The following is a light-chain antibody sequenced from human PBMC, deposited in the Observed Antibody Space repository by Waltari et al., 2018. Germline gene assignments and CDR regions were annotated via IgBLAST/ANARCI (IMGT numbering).Light chain of an antibody. CDR2: DVS. CDR3: SSYTSSNIYVV. V-gene: IGLV2-14*03. Sequence: QSALTQPASVSGSPGQSITISCTGTSSDVGGYNYVSWYQQHPGKAPKLMIYDVSNRPSGFSNRFSGSKSGNTASLTISGLQAEDEADYYCSSYTSSNIYVVFGGGTKLTVL. J-gene: IGLJ2*01. CDR1: SSDVGGYNY.